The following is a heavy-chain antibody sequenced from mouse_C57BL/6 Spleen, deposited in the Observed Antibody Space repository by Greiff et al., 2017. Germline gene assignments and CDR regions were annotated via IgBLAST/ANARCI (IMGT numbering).Heavy chain of an antibody. J-gene: IGHJ4*01. Sequence: EVKLMESGGGLVNPEGSLKFSCAASGSTFSDFGMHWVGQAPERGLEWVAYISSGSSTFYYADTVKGRFTISRDNAKNTLFLQITSLRSEDTAMYYCARTDYYEDAMDYWGQGTSVTVSS. CDR3: ARTDYYEDAMDY. D-gene: IGHD1-1*01. CDR2: ISSGSSTF. CDR1: GSTFSDFG. V-gene: IGHV5-17*01.